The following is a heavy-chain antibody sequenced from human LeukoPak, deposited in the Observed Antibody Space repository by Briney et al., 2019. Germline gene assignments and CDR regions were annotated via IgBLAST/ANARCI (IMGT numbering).Heavy chain of an antibody. V-gene: IGHV4-34*01. CDR1: GGSFSGYY. CDR2: INHSGST. Sequence: SEALSLTCAVYGGSFSGYYWSWIRQPPGKGLEWIGEINHSGSTNYNPSLKSRVTISVDTSKNQFSLKLSSVTAADTAVYYCARGRLRYFDWLPRRYGMDVWGQGTTVTVSS. D-gene: IGHD3-9*01. CDR3: ARGRLRYFDWLPRRYGMDV. J-gene: IGHJ6*02.